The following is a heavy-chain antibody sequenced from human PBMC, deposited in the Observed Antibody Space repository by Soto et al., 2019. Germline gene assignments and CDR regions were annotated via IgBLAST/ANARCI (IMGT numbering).Heavy chain of an antibody. CDR1: GYSFAGYW. V-gene: IGHV5-10-1*01. D-gene: IGHD3-22*01. Sequence: PGESLKISCKGSGYSFAGYWITWVRQKPGKGLEWMGRIDPSDSQTSYSPSFRCHVTISVTKSITTVFLQWSSLRASDTAMYYCARQIYDSDTGPNFQYYFDSWGQGTPVTVSS. CDR2: IDPSDSQT. J-gene: IGHJ4*02. CDR3: ARQIYDSDTGPNFQYYFDS.